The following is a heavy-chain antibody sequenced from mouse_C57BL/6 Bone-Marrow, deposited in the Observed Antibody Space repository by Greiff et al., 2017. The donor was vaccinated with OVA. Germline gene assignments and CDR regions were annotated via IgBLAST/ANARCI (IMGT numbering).Heavy chain of an antibody. Sequence: EVQLQQSGAELVRPGASVKLSCTASGFNIKDDYMHWVKQRPEQGLEWIGWIDPENGETKYAPKFQGKATITADTSSNTAYLQLSSLTSEDTAVYYCARRAGSSLWYFDVWGTGTTVTVSS. CDR2: IDPENGET. CDR3: ARRAGSSLWYFDV. D-gene: IGHD1-1*01. V-gene: IGHV14-4*01. CDR1: GFNIKDDY. J-gene: IGHJ1*03.